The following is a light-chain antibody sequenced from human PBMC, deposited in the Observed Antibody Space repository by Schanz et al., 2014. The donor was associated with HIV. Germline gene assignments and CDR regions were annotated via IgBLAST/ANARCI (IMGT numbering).Light chain of an antibody. CDR2: RNN. Sequence: QSVLTQPPSASGTPGQRVTISCSGSSSNIGSNSVHWYQHLPGTAPKLLIYRNNQRPSGVPDRFSGSKSGTSASLAISGLQSEDEADYYCAAWDDSLNGVFGGGTKLTVL. V-gene: IGLV1-44*01. CDR3: AAWDDSLNGV. J-gene: IGLJ3*02. CDR1: SSNIGSNS.